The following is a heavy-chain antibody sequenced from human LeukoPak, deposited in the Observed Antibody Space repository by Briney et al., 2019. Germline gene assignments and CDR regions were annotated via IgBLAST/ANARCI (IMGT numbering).Heavy chain of an antibody. J-gene: IGHJ4*02. D-gene: IGHD2-15*01. V-gene: IGHV4-39*07. CDR1: GGSISSSSYY. CDR2: IYYSGST. Sequence: SETLSLTCTVSGGSISSSSYYWGWIRQPPGKGLEWIGSIYYSGSTYYNPSLKSRVTISVDTSKNQFSLKLSSVTAADTAVYYCARSYCSGGSCYSRSFDYWGQGTLVTVSS. CDR3: ARSYCSGGSCYSRSFDY.